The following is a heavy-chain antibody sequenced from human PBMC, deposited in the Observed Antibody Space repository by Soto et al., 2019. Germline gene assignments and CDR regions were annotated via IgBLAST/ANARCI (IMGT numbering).Heavy chain of an antibody. J-gene: IGHJ4*02. CDR1: GYTFTSYA. V-gene: IGHV1-3*01. CDR3: ARGGSGRVLDY. D-gene: IGHD3-10*01. Sequence: QVQLVQSGAEVKKPGASVKVSCKASGYTFTSYAMHWVRQAPGQRLEWMGWINAGNGNTKYSQKFQGIVTITRDTSASTAYMELSSLRYEDTAVYYCARGGSGRVLDYWGQGTLVTVSS. CDR2: INAGNGNT.